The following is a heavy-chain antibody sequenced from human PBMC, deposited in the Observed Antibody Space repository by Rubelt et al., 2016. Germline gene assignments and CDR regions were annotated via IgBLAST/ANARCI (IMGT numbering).Heavy chain of an antibody. V-gene: IGHV3-23*01. Sequence: GGGLVQPGGSLRLSCAASEFGFSTYAMSWVRQAPGKGLEWVSGLSGSGENIYYADSVKGRFTISRDNSKNTLYLQMNSLRADDTAVYYCAKGGSGSYGLDAFDIWGQGTMVTVSS. CDR3: AKGGSGSYGLDAFDI. CDR1: EFGFSTYA. J-gene: IGHJ3*02. D-gene: IGHD1-26*01. CDR2: LSGSGENI.